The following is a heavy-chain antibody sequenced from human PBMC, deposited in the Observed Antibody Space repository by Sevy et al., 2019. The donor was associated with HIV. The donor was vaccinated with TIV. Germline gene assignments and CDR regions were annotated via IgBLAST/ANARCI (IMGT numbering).Heavy chain of an antibody. J-gene: IGHJ6*02. CDR2: IYYTGST. CDR3: ARELISGRYYGMDV. CDR1: GGSISSYY. V-gene: IGHV4-59*01. Sequence: SETLSLTCTVSGGSISSYYWNWIRQSPGKGLEWVGYIYYTGSTNYNPSLKSRVTIPVDPSKNQFYLKLTSVTAADTAVYYCARELISGRYYGMDVWGQGTTVTVSS. D-gene: IGHD6-19*01.